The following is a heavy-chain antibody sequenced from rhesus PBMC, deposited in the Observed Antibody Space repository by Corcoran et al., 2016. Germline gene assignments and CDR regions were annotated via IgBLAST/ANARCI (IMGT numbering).Heavy chain of an antibody. CDR2: IYGSGIST. J-gene: IGHJ6*01. V-gene: IGHV4-169*01. Sequence: QLQLQESGPGLVKPSETLSVTCAVSGGSISSSYWSWIRQAPGKGLEWIGYIYGSGISTNYNPSLKSRVTLSVDTSKNQRSLKLSSVTAADTAVYYCARLGYSGSWKWLDGLDSWGQGVVVTVSS. CDR1: GGSISSSY. D-gene: IGHD6-25*01. CDR3: ARLGYSGSWKWLDGLDS.